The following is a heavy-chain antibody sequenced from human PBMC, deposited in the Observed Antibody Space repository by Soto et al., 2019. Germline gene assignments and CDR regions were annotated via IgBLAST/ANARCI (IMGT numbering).Heavy chain of an antibody. V-gene: IGHV3-23*01. Sequence: GGSLSLCCAASRFTFSSYGMHWVRPAPGKGLEWVSGISASASSSNYADSVRGRFTISRDNSKNTLYLQMNSLRVEDTAVYYVSKDYLIVGATTVWFDPWGQGTLVTVSA. CDR3: SKDYLIVGATTVWFDP. CDR2: ISASASSS. J-gene: IGHJ5*02. CDR1: RFTFSSYG. D-gene: IGHD1-26*01.